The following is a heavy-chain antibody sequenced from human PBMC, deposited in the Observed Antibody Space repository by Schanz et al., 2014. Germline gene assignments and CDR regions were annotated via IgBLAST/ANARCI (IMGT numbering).Heavy chain of an antibody. D-gene: IGHD5-12*01. Sequence: QVQLVESGGGVVQPGRSLRLSCAASGFTFSSYGMHWVRQSPGKGLEWVALISYDGSNKYYADSVKGRFTISRDNSKNTLYLQMNSLRVEDTALYYCAREYSSYGTVYYWGQGTLVTVSS. V-gene: IGHV3-30*03. CDR3: AREYSSYGTVYY. CDR1: GFTFSSYG. CDR2: ISYDGSNK. J-gene: IGHJ4*02.